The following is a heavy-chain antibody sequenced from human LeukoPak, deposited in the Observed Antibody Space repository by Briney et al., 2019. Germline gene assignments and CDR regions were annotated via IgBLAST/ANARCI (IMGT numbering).Heavy chain of an antibody. CDR3: ASGSFFGPFDF. CDR1: GFASSTSS. J-gene: IGHJ4*02. Sequence: GGSLRLSCAASGFASSTSSMNWVRQAPGKGLEWVSSISSSTAYTYYADSVQGRFTISRDNAKNSLYLQLNSLRAEDTAVYYCASGSFFGPFDFWGQGTLVTVSS. V-gene: IGHV3-21*01. D-gene: IGHD3-16*01. CDR2: ISSSTAYT.